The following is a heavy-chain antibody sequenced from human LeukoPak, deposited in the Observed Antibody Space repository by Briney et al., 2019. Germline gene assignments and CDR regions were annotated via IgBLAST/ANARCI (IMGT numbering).Heavy chain of an antibody. CDR1: GGSISSSGYY. V-gene: IGHV4-31*03. D-gene: IGHD2-15*01. J-gene: IGHJ3*02. CDR2: IYYSGST. CDR3: ARRRVVVASTDGASGAFDI. Sequence: SQTLSLTCTVSGGSISSSGYYWSWIRQHPGKGLEWIGYIYYSGSTYYNPSLRSRVTISVDTSKNQFSLKLSSVTAADTAVYFCARRRVVVASTDGASGAFDIWGQGTMVTVSS.